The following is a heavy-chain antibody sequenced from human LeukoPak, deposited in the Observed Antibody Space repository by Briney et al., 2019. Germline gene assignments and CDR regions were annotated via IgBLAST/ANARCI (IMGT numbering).Heavy chain of an antibody. CDR3: ARGRDTSCSNSSGRSKSWMGDFDV. CDR1: GGSISSYY. J-gene: IGHJ3*01. CDR2: IYTSGST. Sequence: KTSETLSLTCTVSGGSISSYYWSWIRQPAGKGLEWIGRIYTSGSTNYNPSLKSRVTMSVDTSKNQFSLKLNSVTAADTAVYYCARGRDTSCSNSSGRSKSWMGDFDVWGQGIMVTVSS. D-gene: IGHD3-22*01. V-gene: IGHV4-4*07.